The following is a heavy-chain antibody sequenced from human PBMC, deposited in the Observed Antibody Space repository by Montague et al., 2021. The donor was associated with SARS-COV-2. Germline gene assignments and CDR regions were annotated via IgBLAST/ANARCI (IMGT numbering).Heavy chain of an antibody. CDR3: AREGGWLSRGSYYFDY. J-gene: IGHJ4*02. CDR1: GASITRTTYY. D-gene: IGHD3-22*01. CDR2: IYYSGST. Sequence: SETLSLTCAVSGASITRTTYYWGWIRQPPGKGLEWIGSIYYSGSTYYNPSLKSRVTISVDTSKNQFSLKLSSVTAADTAVYYCAREGGWLSRGSYYFDYWGQGTLVTVSS. V-gene: IGHV4-39*07.